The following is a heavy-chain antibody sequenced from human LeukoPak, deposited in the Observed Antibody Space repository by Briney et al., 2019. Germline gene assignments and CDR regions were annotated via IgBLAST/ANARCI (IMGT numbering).Heavy chain of an antibody. Sequence: PSETLSLTCTVSRGSFSSYYWSWIRQPPGKGLEWIGDIYYSGSTNYNPSLKSRVTISVDTSKNQFSLNLKSVTPEDTAVYYCARNLIPEQLVLNFWGQGTLVTVSS. J-gene: IGHJ4*02. CDR3: ARNLIPEQLVLNF. V-gene: IGHV4-59*01. CDR2: IYYSGST. CDR1: RGSFSSYY. D-gene: IGHD6-13*01.